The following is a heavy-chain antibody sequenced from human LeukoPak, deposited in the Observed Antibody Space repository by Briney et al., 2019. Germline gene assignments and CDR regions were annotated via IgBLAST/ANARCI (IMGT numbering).Heavy chain of an antibody. D-gene: IGHD2-2*01. Sequence: ASVKVSCKASGYTFTGYYMHWVRQAPGQGLEWMGWINPNSGGTNYAQKFQGRVTMTRDTSISTAYMELSRLRSDDTAVYYCARGGCSSTSCSRGDWFDPWGQGTLVTVSS. CDR3: ARGGCSSTSCSRGDWFDP. CDR2: INPNSGGT. V-gene: IGHV1-2*02. J-gene: IGHJ5*02. CDR1: GYTFTGYY.